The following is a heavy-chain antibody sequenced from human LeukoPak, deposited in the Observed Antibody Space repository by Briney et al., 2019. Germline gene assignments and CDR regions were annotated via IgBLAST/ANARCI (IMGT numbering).Heavy chain of an antibody. V-gene: IGHV4-59*08. CDR2: IHYTGST. J-gene: IGHJ4*02. CDR3: ARHAWVNDGLH. CDR1: GDSISSYY. D-gene: IGHD7-27*01. Sequence: SETMSLTCYVSGDSISSYYWSWIRQPPGKGLEWIGYIHYTGSTNYYPYRKSRVTISIDTSKTQFSLRLTDVTAEDTAVYYGARHAWVNDGLHWGRGTVV.